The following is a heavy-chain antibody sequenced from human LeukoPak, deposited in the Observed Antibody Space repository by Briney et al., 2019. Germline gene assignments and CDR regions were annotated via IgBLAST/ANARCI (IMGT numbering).Heavy chain of an antibody. CDR1: GGSISSYY. D-gene: IGHD3-10*01. J-gene: IGHJ4*02. CDR3: ARHRGPFDS. CDR2: IYYSGYT. V-gene: IGHV4-59*08. Sequence: PSETLSLTCTVSGGSISSYYWSWIRQPPGKGLEWIGYIYYSGYTNYNPSLKSRVTISVDTSKNQFSLKLSSVTAADTAVYFCARHRGPFDSWGQGTLVTVSS.